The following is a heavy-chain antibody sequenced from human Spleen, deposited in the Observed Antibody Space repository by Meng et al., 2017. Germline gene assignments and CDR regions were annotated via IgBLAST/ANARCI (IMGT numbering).Heavy chain of an antibody. CDR1: GGSMSSGNYY. V-gene: IGHV4-30-4*01. CDR3: ASFDHIPRRNYFDY. D-gene: IGHD2-21*01. CDR2: IHHSGSA. Sequence: QVQLQESGPGLVQPSQTLSLTRTFSGGSMSSGNYYWSWIRQPPGKGLEWIGYIHHSGSAYYNPSLKSRVSISVDTSKNQFSLNLNSMTAADTAVYYCASFDHIPRRNYFDYWGQGTLVTVSS. J-gene: IGHJ4*02.